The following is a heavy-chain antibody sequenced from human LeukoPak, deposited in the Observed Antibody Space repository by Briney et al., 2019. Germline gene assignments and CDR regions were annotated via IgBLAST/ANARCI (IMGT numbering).Heavy chain of an antibody. V-gene: IGHV3-23*01. CDR2: ISGSGGGT. CDR1: GFTFTSYA. Sequence: GGSLRLSCAASGFTFTSYALTWVRQAPGEGLEWVSAISGSGGGTNYADSVKGRFTISRDNSKNTLYLQMNSLRAEDTAVYYCAKDGQSLGELSSLYYFDYWGQGTLVTVSS. CDR3: AKDGQSLGELSSLYYFDY. D-gene: IGHD3-16*02. J-gene: IGHJ4*02.